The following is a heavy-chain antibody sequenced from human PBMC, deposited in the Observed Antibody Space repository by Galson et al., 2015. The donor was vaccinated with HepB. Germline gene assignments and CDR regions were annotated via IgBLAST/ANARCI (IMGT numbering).Heavy chain of an antibody. CDR1: GFTFSSYA. Sequence: SLRLSCAASGFTFSSYAMSWVRQAPGKGLEWVSAISGSGGSTYYADSVKGRFTISRDNSKNTLYLQMNSLRAEDTAVYYCAVMDYGDYELFDYWGQGTLVTVSS. J-gene: IGHJ4*02. CDR3: AVMDYGDYELFDY. V-gene: IGHV3-23*01. CDR2: ISGSGGST. D-gene: IGHD4-17*01.